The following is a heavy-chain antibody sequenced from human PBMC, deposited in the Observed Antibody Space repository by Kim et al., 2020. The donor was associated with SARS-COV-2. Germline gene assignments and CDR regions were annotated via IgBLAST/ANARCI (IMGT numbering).Heavy chain of an antibody. CDR1: GDSISSYY. D-gene: IGHD4-4*01. Sequence: SETLSLTCTVSGDSISSYYWSWIRQPPGKGLEWIGYIYSSGSTKYNPSLKSRVTISVDTSKNQFSLRLTSVTAADTAVYYCAGSVSESYWYFDLWGRGTLVTVSS. CDR2: IYSSGST. J-gene: IGHJ2*01. V-gene: IGHV4-59*08. CDR3: AGSVSESYWYFDL.